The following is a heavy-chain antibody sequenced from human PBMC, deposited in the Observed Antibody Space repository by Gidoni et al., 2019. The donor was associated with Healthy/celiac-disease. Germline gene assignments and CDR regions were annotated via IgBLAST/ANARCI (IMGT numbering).Heavy chain of an antibody. CDR2: IKQDGSEK. V-gene: IGHV3-7*01. CDR3: ARGPVWWEPPGVFDY. CDR1: GFPFRGYW. Sequence: EVQLVESGGGLVQPGGSLRPSGPAPGFPFRGYWMSWVRQAPGKGLEWVANIKQDGSEKYYVDSVKGRFTISRDNAKNSLYLQMNSLRAEDTAVYYCARGPVWWEPPGVFDYWGQGTLVTVSS. J-gene: IGHJ4*02. D-gene: IGHD2-15*01.